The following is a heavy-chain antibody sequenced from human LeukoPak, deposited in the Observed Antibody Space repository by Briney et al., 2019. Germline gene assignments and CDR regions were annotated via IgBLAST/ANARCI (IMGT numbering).Heavy chain of an antibody. D-gene: IGHD6-13*01. CDR2: INHSGRT. Sequence: SETLSLTCGVYSGSFSGYYWSWIRQPPGKGLEWIGEINHSGRTNYNPSLKSRVTISVDTSKNQFSLKLSSVTAADTAVYYCARVGSSSWYDGWFDPWGQGTLVTVSS. CDR1: SGSFSGYY. CDR3: ARVGSSSWYDGWFDP. J-gene: IGHJ5*02. V-gene: IGHV4-34*01.